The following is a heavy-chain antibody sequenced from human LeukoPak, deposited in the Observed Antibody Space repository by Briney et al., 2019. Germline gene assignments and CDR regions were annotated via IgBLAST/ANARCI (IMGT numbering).Heavy chain of an antibody. D-gene: IGHD3-10*01. Sequence: GGSLRLCCAASGFTFSNAWMGWVRQAPGKGLEWVGRIKSKTDGGTTDYAAPVKGRFTISRDDSKNTLYLQMNSLKTEDTAVYYCTTVGTMVREVIVDYWGQGTLVTVSS. CDR2: IKSKTDGGTT. CDR1: GFTFSNAW. J-gene: IGHJ4*02. CDR3: TTVGTMVREVIVDY. V-gene: IGHV3-15*01.